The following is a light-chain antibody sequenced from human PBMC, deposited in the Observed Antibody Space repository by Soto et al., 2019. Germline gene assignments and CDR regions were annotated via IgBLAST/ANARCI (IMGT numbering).Light chain of an antibody. J-gene: IGLJ3*02. Sequence: QSVLTQPASVSGSPGQSITISCVGTSSDVGAYQYVSWFQQYPGKAPKLMIYEVTNRPSGVSNRFSGSKSGDTASLTISGLQAEDEADYYCTSYTRINTWVFGGGTKVTVL. CDR1: SSDVGAYQY. V-gene: IGLV2-14*01. CDR2: EVT. CDR3: TSYTRINTWV.